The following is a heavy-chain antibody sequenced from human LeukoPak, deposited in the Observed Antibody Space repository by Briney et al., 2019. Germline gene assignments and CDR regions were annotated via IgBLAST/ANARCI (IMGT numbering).Heavy chain of an antibody. V-gene: IGHV3-20*04. J-gene: IGHJ6*03. CDR3: ARDPQDFDLGANYYYYYMDV. Sequence: PGGSLRLSCAASGFTFYDYGMSWVRQAPGKGLEWVSGSNWNGGSTYYADSVKGRFTISRDNAKNSLYLQMNSLRAEDTAVYYCARDPQDFDLGANYYYYYMDVWGKGTTVTVSS. CDR2: SNWNGGST. CDR1: GFTFYDYG. D-gene: IGHD3-9*01.